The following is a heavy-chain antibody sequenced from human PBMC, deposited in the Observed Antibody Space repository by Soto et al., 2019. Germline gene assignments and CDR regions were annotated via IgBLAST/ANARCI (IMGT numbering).Heavy chain of an antibody. CDR1: GYTFTSYD. CDR3: AREGSYGSGSYYSYYGMDV. J-gene: IGHJ6*02. CDR2: MNPNSGNT. Sequence: ASVKVSCKASGYTFTSYDINWVRQATGQGLEWMGWMNPNSGNTGYAQKFQGRVTMTRNTSISTAYMELSSLRSEDTAVYYCAREGSYGSGSYYSYYGMDVWGQGTTVTSP. D-gene: IGHD3-10*01. V-gene: IGHV1-8*01.